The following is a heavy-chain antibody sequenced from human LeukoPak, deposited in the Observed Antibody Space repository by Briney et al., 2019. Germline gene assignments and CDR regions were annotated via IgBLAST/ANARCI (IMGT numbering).Heavy chain of an antibody. CDR2: ISSSGSTI. J-gene: IGHJ4*02. D-gene: IGHD3-22*01. Sequence: GGSLRLSCAASGFTFSSYSMNWVRQAPGKGLEWVSYISSSGSTIYYADSVKGRFTISRDNAKNSLYLQMNSLRAEDTAVYYCARADSSGYYYFVSALFDYWGQGTLVTVSS. CDR3: ARADSSGYYYFVSALFDY. CDR1: GFTFSSYS. V-gene: IGHV3-48*04.